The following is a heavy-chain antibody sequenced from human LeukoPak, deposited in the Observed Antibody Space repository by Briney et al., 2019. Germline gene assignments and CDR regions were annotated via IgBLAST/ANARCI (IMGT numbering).Heavy chain of an antibody. CDR1: GGSISSGDYY. CDR2: IYYSGST. V-gene: IGHV4-30-4*01. D-gene: IGHD3-10*01. J-gene: IGHJ4*02. Sequence: SETLSLTCTVSGGSISSGDYYWSWLRQPPGKGLEWIGYIYYSGSTYFNPSLKSRVTISVDTSKNQFSLKLSSVTAADTAVYYCARGITMVRGVIWGQGTLVTVSS. CDR3: ARGITMVRGVI.